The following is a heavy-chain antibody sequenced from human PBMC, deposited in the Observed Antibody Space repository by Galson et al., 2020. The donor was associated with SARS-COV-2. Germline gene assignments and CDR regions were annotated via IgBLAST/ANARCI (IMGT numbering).Heavy chain of an antibody. Sequence: GGSLRLSCAASGFTFSSYAMHWVRQTPGKGLEWVAVISYDGSNKYYADSVKGRFTISRDNSKNTLYLQMNSLRAEDTAVYYCATRRRDYYYDSSGQFDYWGQGTLVTVSS. V-gene: IGHV3-30*04. J-gene: IGHJ4*02. CDR1: GFTFSSYA. CDR2: ISYDGSNK. CDR3: ATRRRDYYYDSSGQFDY. D-gene: IGHD3-22*01.